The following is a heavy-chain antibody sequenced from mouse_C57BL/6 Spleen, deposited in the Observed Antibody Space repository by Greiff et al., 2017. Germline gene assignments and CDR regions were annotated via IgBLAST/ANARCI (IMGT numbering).Heavy chain of an antibody. CDR2: IDPSGSYT. Sequence: QVQLQQPGAELVKPGASVKLSCKASGYTFTSYWMQWVKQRPGQGLEWIGEIDPSGSYTNYNQKFKGKATLTVDTSSSTAYMQLSSLTSEDSAVYYCARGYYGSSFDYWGQGTTLTVSS. V-gene: IGHV1-50*01. CDR3: ARGYYGSSFDY. J-gene: IGHJ2*01. D-gene: IGHD1-1*01. CDR1: GYTFTSYW.